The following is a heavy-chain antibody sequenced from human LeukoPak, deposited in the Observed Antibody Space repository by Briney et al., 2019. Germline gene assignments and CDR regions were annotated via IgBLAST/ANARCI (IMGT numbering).Heavy chain of an antibody. CDR2: LRHYGSST. Sequence: GGSLRLSCAASGFPFSNYGMQWVRQAPGKGLEWVAFLRHYGSSTFYSDSVKRRFTISRDTSKNTLYLQMNSLRDEDTAMYYCVWRPRPSYQQKDYFDHWGQGTLVTVSS. CDR1: GFPFSNYG. CDR3: VWRPRPSYQQKDYFDH. J-gene: IGHJ4*02. V-gene: IGHV3-30*02. D-gene: IGHD1/OR15-1a*01.